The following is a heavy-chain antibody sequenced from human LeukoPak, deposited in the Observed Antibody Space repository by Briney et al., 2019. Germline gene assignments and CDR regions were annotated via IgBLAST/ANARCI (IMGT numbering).Heavy chain of an antibody. CDR1: GGSISSSHW. V-gene: IGHV4-4*02. CDR2: IYHSGST. J-gene: IGHJ4*02. Sequence: SGTLSFTCAVSGGSISSSHWWSWVRQPPGKGLEWIGEIYHSGSTNYNPSLKSRVTISVDKSKNQFSLKLSSVTAADTAVYYCARDGYSGYDYFDYWGQGTLVTVSS. D-gene: IGHD5-12*01. CDR3: ARDGYSGYDYFDY.